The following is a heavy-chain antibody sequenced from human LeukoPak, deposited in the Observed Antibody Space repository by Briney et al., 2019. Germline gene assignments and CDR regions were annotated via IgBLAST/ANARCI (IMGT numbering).Heavy chain of an antibody. CDR1: GFAFSSRV. Sequence: GSLRLSCAASGFAFSSRVMHWVRQAPGKGLQWVAVISIDGGRKHYEDSVTSRFTISRDNSKNTLYLQMNSLIPEDTAVYYCAKASPYNSHLFDYWGQGTLVTVSS. CDR3: AKASPYNSHLFDY. J-gene: IGHJ4*02. D-gene: IGHD1-1*01. V-gene: IGHV3-30*18. CDR2: ISIDGGRK.